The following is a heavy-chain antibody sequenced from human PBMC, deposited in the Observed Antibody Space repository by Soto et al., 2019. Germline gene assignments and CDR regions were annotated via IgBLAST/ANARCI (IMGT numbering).Heavy chain of an antibody. CDR3: ARDFFDSSDYTTNWFDP. CDR2: IYHTGNA. CDR1: GDSIGTSRFY. D-gene: IGHD3-22*01. Sequence: SETLSLTCSVSGDSIGTSRFYCAGIRQPPGEGLEWIGSIYHTGNAYYNPSLKSRVTISVDTSKNQFSLKLTSVTAADAALYYCARDFFDSSDYTTNWFDPWGQGTLVTVS. J-gene: IGHJ5*02. V-gene: IGHV4-39*01.